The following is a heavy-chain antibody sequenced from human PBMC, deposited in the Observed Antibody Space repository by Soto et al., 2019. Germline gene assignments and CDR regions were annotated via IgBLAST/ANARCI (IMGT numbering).Heavy chain of an antibody. Sequence: XGSLRLSCVASGFTFSDYAMHWVRQGPGKGLEWMAFISHDGSKKFYADSVKGRFTISRDNSRTTLYLEMNRLRPEDRAVYYCARDPYYYTSSGLGLEDYWGRGTLVTVSS. J-gene: IGHJ4*02. D-gene: IGHD3-22*01. V-gene: IGHV3-30-3*01. CDR1: GFTFSDYA. CDR3: ARDPYYYTSSGLGLEDY. CDR2: ISHDGSKK.